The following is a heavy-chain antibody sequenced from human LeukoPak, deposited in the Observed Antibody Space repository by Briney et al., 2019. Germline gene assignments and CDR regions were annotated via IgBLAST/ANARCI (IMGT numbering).Heavy chain of an antibody. CDR1: GFTFSSYS. CDR2: ISSSSTI. V-gene: IGHV3-48*01. J-gene: IGHJ4*02. Sequence: PGGSLRLSCAASGFTFSSYSMNWVRQAPGKGLEWVSYISSSSTIYYADSVKGRFTISRDNAKNSLYLQMNSLRAEDTAVYYCAKVGPLSSTTGLGTDYWGQGTLVTVSS. CDR3: AKVGPLSSTTGLGTDY. D-gene: IGHD2/OR15-2a*01.